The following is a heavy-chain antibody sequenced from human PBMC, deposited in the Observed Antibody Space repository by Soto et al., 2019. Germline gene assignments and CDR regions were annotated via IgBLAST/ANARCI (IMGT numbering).Heavy chain of an antibody. J-gene: IGHJ5*02. V-gene: IGHV1-69*12. D-gene: IGHD4-17*01. Sequence: QVQLVQSGAEVKKPGSSVKVSCKASGGTFISYAISRVRQAPGQGLDWMGGIIPIFGTANYAKKFQGRVTITADESTSTAYMELSSLRSEDTAVYYCARETNGDYVRFDPWGQGTLVTVSS. CDR2: IIPIFGTA. CDR1: GGTFISYA. CDR3: ARETNGDYVRFDP.